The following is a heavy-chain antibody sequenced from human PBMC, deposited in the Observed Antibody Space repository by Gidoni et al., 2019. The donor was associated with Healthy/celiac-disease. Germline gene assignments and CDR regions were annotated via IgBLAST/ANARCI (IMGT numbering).Heavy chain of an antibody. CDR3: AKGAEQWLVRDFDY. J-gene: IGHJ4*02. D-gene: IGHD6-19*01. V-gene: IGHV3-9*01. CDR1: GFTFDDYA. Sequence: EVQLVESGGGLVQPGRSLRLSCAASGFTFDDYAMPWVRQAPGKGLEWVSGISWNSGSIGYADSVKGRFTISRDNAKNSLYLQMNSLRAEDTALYYCAKGAEQWLVRDFDYWGQGTLVTVSS. CDR2: ISWNSGSI.